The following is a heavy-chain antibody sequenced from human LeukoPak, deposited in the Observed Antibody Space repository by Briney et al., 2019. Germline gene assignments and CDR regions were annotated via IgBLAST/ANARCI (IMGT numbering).Heavy chain of an antibody. V-gene: IGHV4-31*03. D-gene: IGHD4-17*01. CDR1: GGSISSGGYY. CDR2: IYYSGST. J-gene: IGHJ4*02. CDR3: ARDSTVTTFDY. Sequence: SETLSLTCTVSGGSISSGGYYWSWIRQHPGKGLEWIGYIYYSGSTYYNPSLKSRVTISVDTSKNQFSLKLSSVTAADTAVYYCARDSTVTTFDYWGQGTLVTVSS.